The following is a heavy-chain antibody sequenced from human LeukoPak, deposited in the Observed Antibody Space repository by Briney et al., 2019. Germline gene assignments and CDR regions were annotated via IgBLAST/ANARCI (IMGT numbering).Heavy chain of an antibody. CDR2: VSTGSNYI. J-gene: IGHJ4*02. D-gene: IGHD2-2*02. V-gene: IGHV3-21*01. CDR3: ARDRCSSTSCYTHYFDY. Sequence: GGSLRLSCTASGFTFSSYSLNWVRQAPGKGLEWVSSVSTGSNYIYYADSVKGRFTISGDTSKNTLYLQMNSLRAEDTAVYYCARDRCSSTSCYTHYFDYWGQGTLVTVSS. CDR1: GFTFSSYS.